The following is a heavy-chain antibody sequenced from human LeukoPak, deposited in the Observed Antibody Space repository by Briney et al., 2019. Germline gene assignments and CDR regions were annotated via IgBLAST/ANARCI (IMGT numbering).Heavy chain of an antibody. D-gene: IGHD3-22*01. CDR3: VRVGDYYDSGGYQGFDY. V-gene: IGHV3-21*01. J-gene: IGHJ4*02. Sequence: PGGSLRLSCAASGFTFSNHYMDWVRQAPGKGLEWVSSISSSSYYIYYADSVKGRFTISRDNAKNSVYLQMNSLRDEDTAFYYCVRVGDYYDSGGYQGFDYWGQGTLVTVSS. CDR1: GFTFSNHY. CDR2: ISSSSYYI.